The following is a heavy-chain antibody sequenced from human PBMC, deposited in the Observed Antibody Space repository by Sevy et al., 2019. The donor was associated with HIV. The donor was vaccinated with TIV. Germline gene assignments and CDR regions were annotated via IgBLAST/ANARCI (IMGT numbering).Heavy chain of an antibody. J-gene: IGHJ6*02. CDR2: INPSGGST. V-gene: IGHV1-46*01. CDR1: GYTFTSYY. Sequence: ASVKVSCKASGYTFTSYYMHWVRQAPGQGLEWMGIINPSGGSTSYAQKFQGRVTMTRDTSTSTVYMELSSLRSEDTAVYYCVREVSHYGMDVWGQGTTVTVSS. CDR3: VREVSHYGMDV. D-gene: IGHD2-8*01.